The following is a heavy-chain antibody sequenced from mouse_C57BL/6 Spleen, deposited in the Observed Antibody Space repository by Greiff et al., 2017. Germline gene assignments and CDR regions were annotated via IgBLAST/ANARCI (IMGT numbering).Heavy chain of an antibody. CDR2: IYTGDGDT. V-gene: IGHV1-80*01. CDR3: AREDWGNYYVDY. D-gene: IGHD2-1*01. J-gene: IGHJ2*01. Sequence: VQLQQSGAELVKPGASVKISCKASGYAFSSYWMNWVKQRPGKGLEWIGQIYTGDGDTNYNGKFKGKATLTADKSSSTAYMQLSSLTSEDSAVYFCAREDWGNYYVDYWGQGTTLTVSS. CDR1: GYAFSSYW.